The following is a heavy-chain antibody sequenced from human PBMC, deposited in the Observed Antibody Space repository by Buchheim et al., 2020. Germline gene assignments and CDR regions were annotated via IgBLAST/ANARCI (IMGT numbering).Heavy chain of an antibody. CDR3: ARDTYGYGWFFY. Sequence: QLQLQESGPGLVKPSETLSLTCTVFGGSIGSSSYYWGWVRQPPGKGLEWIGSISHSGNTYYNPSLKSRVTISVDTSKTQLSLRMGSGTAAGTGGDYWARDTYGYGWFFYWGQGTL. J-gene: IGHJ4*02. D-gene: IGHD5-12*01. CDR2: ISHSGNT. V-gene: IGHV4-39*07. CDR1: GGSIGSSSYY.